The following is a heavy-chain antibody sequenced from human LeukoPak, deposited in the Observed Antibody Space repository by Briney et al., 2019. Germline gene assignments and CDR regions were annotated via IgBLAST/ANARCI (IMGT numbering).Heavy chain of an antibody. J-gene: IGHJ4*02. V-gene: IGHV3-11*06. CDR1: GFTFSDYY. CDR3: ARGLYSGYD. Sequence: GGSLRLSCAASGFTFSDYYMSWIRQAPGKGLEWVSSISTSSDYIYYADSVKGRFTISRDNAKNSLYLQMNSLRAEDTAVYYCARGLYSGYDWGQGTLVTVSS. CDR2: ISTSSDYI. D-gene: IGHD5-12*01.